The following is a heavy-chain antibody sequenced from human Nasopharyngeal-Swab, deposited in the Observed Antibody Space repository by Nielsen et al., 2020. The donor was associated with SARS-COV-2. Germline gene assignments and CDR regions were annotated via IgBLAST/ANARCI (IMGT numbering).Heavy chain of an antibody. CDR1: GFTFSNYA. D-gene: IGHD4-23*01. CDR3: ARGGYGNYYYYYYYMDV. Sequence: GESLKISCTASGFTFSNYAMTWVRQAPGKGLEWVANIKQDGSEKYYVDSVKGRFTISRDNAKNSLYLQMNSLRAEDTAVYYCARGGYGNYYYYYYYMDVWGKGTTVTVSS. V-gene: IGHV3-7*01. J-gene: IGHJ6*03. CDR2: IKQDGSEK.